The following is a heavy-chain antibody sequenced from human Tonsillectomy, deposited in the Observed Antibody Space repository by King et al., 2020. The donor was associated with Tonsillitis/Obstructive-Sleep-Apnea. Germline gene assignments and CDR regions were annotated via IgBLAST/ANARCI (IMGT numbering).Heavy chain of an antibody. CDR2: IYSGDRT. V-gene: IGHV3-66*01. CDR3: ARGRDYDFWSGRAFDI. J-gene: IGHJ3*02. D-gene: IGHD3-3*01. CDR1: GFTVSSNY. Sequence: VQLVESGGGLVQPGGSLRLSCAASGFTVSSNYMSWVRQAPGKGLEWVSVIYSGDRTYYADSVKGRFTISRDNSKNTVYLQMNSLRDKDTAVYYCARGRDYDFWSGRAFDIWGQGTMVTVSS.